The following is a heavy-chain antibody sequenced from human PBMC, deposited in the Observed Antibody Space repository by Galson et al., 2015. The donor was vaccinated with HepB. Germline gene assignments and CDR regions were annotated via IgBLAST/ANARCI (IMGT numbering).Heavy chain of an antibody. V-gene: IGHV3-30-3*01. CDR2: ISYHGSDQ. CDR3: ARDPNWGGPYYFDY. CDR1: GFTFNSYA. J-gene: IGHJ4*02. D-gene: IGHD7-27*01. Sequence: SLRLSCAASGFTFNSYAMHWVRQAPGKGLEWVALISYHGSDQYYPDSVKGRFTIPRDNSKNTLYLQMNSLKPEDTAVYYCARDPNWGGPYYFDYWGQGTLVTVSS.